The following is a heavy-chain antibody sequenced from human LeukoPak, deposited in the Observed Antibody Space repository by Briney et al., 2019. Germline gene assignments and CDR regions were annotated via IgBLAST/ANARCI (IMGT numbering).Heavy chain of an antibody. CDR3: ARVLYYYDSSGYYYDAFDI. D-gene: IGHD3-22*01. V-gene: IGHV4-59*01. CDR1: DGSISSYY. CDR2: IYYSGST. J-gene: IGHJ3*02. Sequence: KPSETLSLTCTVSDGSISSYYWSWIRQPPGKGLEWIGYIYYSGSTNYNPSLKSRVTISVDTSKNQFSLKLSSVTAADTAVYYCARVLYYYDSSGYYYDAFDIWGQGTMVTVSS.